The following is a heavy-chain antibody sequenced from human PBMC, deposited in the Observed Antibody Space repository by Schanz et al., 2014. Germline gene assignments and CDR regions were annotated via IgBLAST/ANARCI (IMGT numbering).Heavy chain of an antibody. CDR3: ARDRLECGAECYSVEVFEI. Sequence: QVQLVQSGAEVKKPGASVRVSCKVSGYAFTTYGISWVRQAPGQGPEFMGWISTFRNEDTNSAQRFQGRLTMTTDTSTSTAYMDLRSLRSDDTAVYYCARDRLECGAECYSVEVFEIWGQGTLVIVSS. D-gene: IGHD2-21*01. CDR1: GYAFTTYG. V-gene: IGHV1-18*01. J-gene: IGHJ4*02. CDR2: ISTFRNEDT.